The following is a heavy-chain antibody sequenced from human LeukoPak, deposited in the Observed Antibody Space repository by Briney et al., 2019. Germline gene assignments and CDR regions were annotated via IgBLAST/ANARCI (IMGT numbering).Heavy chain of an antibody. CDR3: AKDLRSSSWFGGFDY. V-gene: IGHV3-30*18. Sequence: GGSLRLSCAASKFTFSSYGMHWVRQAPRKGLEWVAVISYDGSNKYYADSVKGRFTISRDNSKNTLYLEMNSLRAEDTAVYYCAKDLRSSSWFGGFDYWGQGTLVTVSS. CDR2: ISYDGSNK. D-gene: IGHD6-13*01. CDR1: KFTFSSYG. J-gene: IGHJ4*02.